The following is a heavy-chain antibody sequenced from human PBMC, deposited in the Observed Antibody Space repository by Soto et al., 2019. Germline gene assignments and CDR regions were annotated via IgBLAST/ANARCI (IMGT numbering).Heavy chain of an antibody. D-gene: IGHD3-16*01. CDR3: ARRGGNYFDF. CDR2: IYYSGST. V-gene: IGHV4-59*01. CDR1: GGSISSYY. Sequence: PSETLSLTCTVSGGSISSYYWSWIRQPPGKGLEWIGYIYYSGSTDYDPSLKSRVTISVDTSKNQFSLKLSSVTAADTAVYYCARRGGNYFDFWGQGTLVTVSS. J-gene: IGHJ4*02.